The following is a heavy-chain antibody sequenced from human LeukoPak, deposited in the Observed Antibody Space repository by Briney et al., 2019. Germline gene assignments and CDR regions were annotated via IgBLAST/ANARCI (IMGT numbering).Heavy chain of an antibody. CDR1: GGTFSSYA. Sequence: SVKVSCKASGGTFSSYATSWVRQAPGQGLEWMGGIIPIFGTANYAQKFQGRGTLTTYESTSTAYMELSSLRSEDTAMYYCARAYRGMATMKTWFDPWGQGTLVTVSS. J-gene: IGHJ5*02. V-gene: IGHV1-69*05. CDR2: IIPIFGTA. D-gene: IGHD5-24*01. CDR3: ARAYRGMATMKTWFDP.